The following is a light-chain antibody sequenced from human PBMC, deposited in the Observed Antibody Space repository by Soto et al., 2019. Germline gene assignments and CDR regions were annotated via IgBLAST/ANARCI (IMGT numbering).Light chain of an antibody. V-gene: IGLV3-21*02. CDR1: DIGSES. Sequence: SYELAQPPSVSVAPGQTAKISCGGADIGSESVHWYRQRPGQAPVLVVFDDFDRPSAIPERFSGSNSGNTATLTISRVEAGDEADFYCQVWDSGSDHYVFGTGTKVTVL. CDR3: QVWDSGSDHYV. J-gene: IGLJ1*01. CDR2: DDF.